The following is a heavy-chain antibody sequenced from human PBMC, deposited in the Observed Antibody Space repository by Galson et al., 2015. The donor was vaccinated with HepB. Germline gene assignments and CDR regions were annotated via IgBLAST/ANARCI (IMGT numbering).Heavy chain of an antibody. J-gene: IGHJ6*02. V-gene: IGHV3-30-3*01. CDR3: ARDLLRATVITSYYSYYGMDV. D-gene: IGHD4-11*01. CDR1: GFTFSSYA. Sequence: SLRLSCAASGFTFSSYAMHWVRQAPGKGLEWVAVISYDGSNKYYADSVKGRFTISRDNSKNTLYLQMNSLRAEDTAVYYCARDLLRATVITSYYSYYGMDVWGQGTTVTVSS. CDR2: ISYDGSNK.